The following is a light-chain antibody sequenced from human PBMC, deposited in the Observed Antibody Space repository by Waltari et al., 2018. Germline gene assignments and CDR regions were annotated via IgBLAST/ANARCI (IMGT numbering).Light chain of an antibody. CDR3: QHYYDLPLT. CDR1: QDIRTF. Sequence: DIQMTQSPSSLYASVGDIVSITCQESQDIRTFLNWFQLKPGKSPKVLIYDASDLETGVPSRFSGRKSGTEFTLTISGLQPEDFATYFCQHYYDLPLTFGGGTKVEI. V-gene: IGKV1-33*01. J-gene: IGKJ4*01. CDR2: DAS.